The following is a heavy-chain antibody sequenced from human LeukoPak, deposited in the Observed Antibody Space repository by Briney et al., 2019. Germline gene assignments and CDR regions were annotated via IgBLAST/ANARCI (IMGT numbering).Heavy chain of an antibody. D-gene: IGHD6-13*01. V-gene: IGHV4-59*12. Sequence: SGTLSLTCTVSGGSITSYYWSWIRQPPGKGLEWIGYIYYSGTTTYNPSLKSRVTISVDTSKNQFSLKLSSVTAADTAVYYCARAQYSSSWYSFFDYWGQGTLVTVSS. J-gene: IGHJ4*02. CDR2: IYYSGTT. CDR3: ARAQYSSSWYSFFDY. CDR1: GGSITSYY.